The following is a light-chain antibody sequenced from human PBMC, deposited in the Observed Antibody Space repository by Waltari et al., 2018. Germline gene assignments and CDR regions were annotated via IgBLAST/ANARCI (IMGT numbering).Light chain of an antibody. CDR2: DNS. CDR1: HSNIGNTY. Sequence: QSVLTQPHSVSAPPGQQVTTSCFGSHSNIGNTYQSWYQLVPGTAPQLLIYDNSKRPSGIPDRFSGSKSGTSATLGITGLQTGDEADYYCGTWDSGLSAGWVFGGGTKLTVL. V-gene: IGLV1-51*01. CDR3: GTWDSGLSAGWV. J-gene: IGLJ3*02.